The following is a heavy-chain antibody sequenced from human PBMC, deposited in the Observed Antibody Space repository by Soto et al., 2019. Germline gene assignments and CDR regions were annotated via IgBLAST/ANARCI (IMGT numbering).Heavy chain of an antibody. CDR1: GGSISREGYY. J-gene: IGHJ6*02. CDR2: IYYSGST. Sequence: LSLPCTVSGGSISREGYYWSWIRQHPGKVLEWIGYIYYSGSTYYNPSLKIRVTISVDTSKNQFSLKLSSVTAPDTAVHEGARDGMVYGLVVGYPGTTLTVS. CDR3: ARDGMVYGLVV. D-gene: IGHD2-8*01. V-gene: IGHV4-31*03.